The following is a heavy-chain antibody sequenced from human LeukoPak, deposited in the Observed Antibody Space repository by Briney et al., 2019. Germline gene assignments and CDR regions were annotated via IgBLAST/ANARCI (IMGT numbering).Heavy chain of an antibody. J-gene: IGHJ4*02. CDR1: GFTFSSYW. Sequence: GGSLRLSCAASGFTFSSYWMSWVRQAPGKGLEWVAFIRYDGSNKYYADSVKGRFTISRDNSKSTLYLQMNSLRAEDTAVYYCVQWLEYYFDYWGQGTLVTVSS. V-gene: IGHV3-30*02. CDR2: IRYDGSNK. CDR3: VQWLEYYFDY. D-gene: IGHD6-19*01.